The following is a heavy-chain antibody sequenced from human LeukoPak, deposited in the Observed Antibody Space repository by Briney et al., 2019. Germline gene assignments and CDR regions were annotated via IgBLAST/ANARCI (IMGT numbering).Heavy chain of an antibody. Sequence: GSLRLSCAASGFTFSSYWMHWVRQAPGKGLEWVANIKQDGSEKYYVDSVKGRFTISRDNAKNSLYLQMNSLRAEDTAVYYCARYVAMPNWFDPWGQGTLVTVSS. CDR3: ARYVAMPNWFDP. CDR2: IKQDGSEK. D-gene: IGHD2-2*01. CDR1: GFTFSSYW. J-gene: IGHJ5*02. V-gene: IGHV3-7*01.